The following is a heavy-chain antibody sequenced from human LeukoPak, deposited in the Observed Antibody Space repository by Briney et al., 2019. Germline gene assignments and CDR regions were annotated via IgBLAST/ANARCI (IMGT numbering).Heavy chain of an antibody. CDR2: INANSGTR. CDR1: GFAFSFFA. J-gene: IGHJ4*02. CDR3: AKVGFSEMEWLLYSDH. V-gene: IGHV3-23*01. D-gene: IGHD3-3*01. Sequence: PGGSLRLSCEASGFAFSFFAMSWLRQAPGKGLEWVSTINANSGTRSYAASVRGRFTISRDNSKNTLYLQMNSLRAEDTAVYYCAKVGFSEMEWLLYSDHWGQGTLVTVSS.